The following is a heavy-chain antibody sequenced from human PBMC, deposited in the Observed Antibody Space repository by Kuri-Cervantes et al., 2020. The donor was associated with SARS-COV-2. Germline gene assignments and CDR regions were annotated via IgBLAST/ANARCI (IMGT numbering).Heavy chain of an antibody. V-gene: IGHV3-74*01. CDR1: GFTFSGHW. CDR3: ARARVRWGVTTMPFDY. D-gene: IGHD4-17*01. J-gene: IGHJ4*02. CDR2: INPDGSYT. Sequence: GESLKISCAASGFTFSGHWIHWVRQAPGKGLVWVSRINPDGSYTNNADSVKGRFTLSRDNAKNMLFLQMNSLRAEDTAVYYCARARVRWGVTTMPFDYWGQGTLVTVSS.